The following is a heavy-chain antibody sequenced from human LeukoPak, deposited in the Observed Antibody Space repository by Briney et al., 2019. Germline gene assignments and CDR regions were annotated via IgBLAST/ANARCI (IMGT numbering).Heavy chain of an antibody. V-gene: IGHV4-31*03. CDR1: GGSISSGGYY. Sequence: SETLSLTCTVSGGSISSGGYYWSWIRQHPGKGLEWIGYIYYSGSTYYNPSLKSRVTISVDTSKNQFTLKLSSVTAADTAVYYCARTIYYDFWSGQLRDAFDIWGQGTVVTVSS. J-gene: IGHJ3*02. CDR2: IYYSGST. D-gene: IGHD3-3*01. CDR3: ARTIYYDFWSGQLRDAFDI.